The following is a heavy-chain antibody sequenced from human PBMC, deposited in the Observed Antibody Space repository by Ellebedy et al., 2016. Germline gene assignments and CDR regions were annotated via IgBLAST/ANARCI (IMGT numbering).Heavy chain of an antibody. Sequence: ASVKVSCKASGYTFTSYGISWVRQAPGQGLEWMGWISAYNGNTNYAQKFQGRVTMTRDTSASTAYLELSSLRSEDTAVYYCAREVIAAAGIQPNFDYWGQGTLVTVSS. D-gene: IGHD6-13*01. CDR3: AREVIAAAGIQPNFDY. V-gene: IGHV1-18*01. CDR2: ISAYNGNT. J-gene: IGHJ4*02. CDR1: GYTFTSYG.